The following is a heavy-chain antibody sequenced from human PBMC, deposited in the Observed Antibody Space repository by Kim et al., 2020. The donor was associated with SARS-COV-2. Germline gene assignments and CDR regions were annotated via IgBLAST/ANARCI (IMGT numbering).Heavy chain of an antibody. V-gene: IGHV3-9*01. CDR2: ISWNSGSI. CDR1: GFTFDDYA. J-gene: IGHJ4*02. Sequence: GGSLRLSCAASGFTFDDYAMPWVRQAPGKGLEWVSGISWNSGSIGYADSVKGRFTISRDNAKNSLYLQMNSLRAEDTALYYCAKDIGYSSGSIDYWGQGTLVTVSS. CDR3: AKDIGYSSGSIDY. D-gene: IGHD6-19*01.